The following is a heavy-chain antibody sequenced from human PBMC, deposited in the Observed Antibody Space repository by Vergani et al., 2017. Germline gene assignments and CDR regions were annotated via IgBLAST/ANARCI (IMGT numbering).Heavy chain of an antibody. V-gene: IGHV3-30*18. CDR1: GFTLNTYG. CDR3: AKEVIVVVPAAIGVRGGFDY. J-gene: IGHJ4*02. Sequence: QVQILQSGGGVVQPGGSLRLSCTLSGFTLNTYGIHWVRQAPGKGLEWVADISYDGSNKYYADSVKGRFTISRDNSKKTLYLQMNSLRAEDTAVYYCAKEVIVVVPAAIGVRGGFDYWGQGTLVTVSS. D-gene: IGHD2-2*01. CDR2: ISYDGSNK.